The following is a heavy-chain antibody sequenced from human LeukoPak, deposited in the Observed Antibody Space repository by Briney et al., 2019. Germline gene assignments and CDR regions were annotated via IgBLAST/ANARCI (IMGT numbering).Heavy chain of an antibody. Sequence: ASVKVSCEVSGYTFTGYYMHWVRQAPGQGLEWMGRNDPNGGGTHYAQKFQGRVTMARDTSISTSYMELTELRSDDTAVYYCAHGGGSYGDVWGQGTMVTGSS. CDR1: GYTFTGYY. CDR2: NDPNGGGT. CDR3: AHGGGSYGDV. V-gene: IGHV1-2*06. J-gene: IGHJ3*01. D-gene: IGHD1-26*01.